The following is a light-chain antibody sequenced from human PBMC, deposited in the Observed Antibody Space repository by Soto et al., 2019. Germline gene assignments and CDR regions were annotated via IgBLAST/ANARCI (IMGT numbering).Light chain of an antibody. J-gene: IGLJ2*01. Sequence: QSALTQPASVSGSPGQSITISCTGTSDVVGNYNLVSWYQQHPGKAPKLIIYDGNKRPSGVSNRFSGSKSANTASLTISGLRAEDEADYYCRSSASRTTPVVFGGGTKLTVL. CDR3: RSSASRTTPVV. V-gene: IGLV2-23*01. CDR1: SDVVGNYNL. CDR2: DGN.